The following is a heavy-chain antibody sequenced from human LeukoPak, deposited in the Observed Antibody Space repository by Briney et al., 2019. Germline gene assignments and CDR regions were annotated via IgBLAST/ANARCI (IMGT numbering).Heavy chain of an antibody. CDR1: GFTFTNAW. CDR3: TTDLGLTMIRGVIVY. CDR2: IKSKGDGETI. Sequence: GGSLRLSCAASGFTFTNAWMSWVRQAPGKGLEWVGRIKSKGDGETIDNAAPVKGRFTMSRDDSKATLYLQMNSLKAKDTAVYYCTTDLGLTMIRGVIVYWGQGALVTVSS. J-gene: IGHJ4*02. V-gene: IGHV3-15*01. D-gene: IGHD3-10*01.